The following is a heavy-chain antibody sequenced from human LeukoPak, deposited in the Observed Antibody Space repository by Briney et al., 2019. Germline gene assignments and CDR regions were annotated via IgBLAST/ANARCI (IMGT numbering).Heavy chain of an antibody. CDR3: AKVRDSSGSYYTLNYYFDY. D-gene: IGHD3-10*01. J-gene: IGHJ4*02. CDR1: GFTFSSYG. Sequence: GGSLRLSCAASGFTFSSYGMHWVRQAPGKGLEWVAVISYDGSNKYYADSVKGRFTISRDNSKNTLYLQMNSLRAEDTAVYYCAKVRDSSGSYYTLNYYFDYWGQGTLVTVSS. CDR2: ISYDGSNK. V-gene: IGHV3-30*18.